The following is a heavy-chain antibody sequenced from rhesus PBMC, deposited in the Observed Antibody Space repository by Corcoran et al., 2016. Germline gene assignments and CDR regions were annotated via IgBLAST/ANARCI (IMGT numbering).Heavy chain of an antibody. CDR2: INPKTGGT. J-gene: IGHJ4*01. V-gene: IGHV1-138*01. CDR1: GYSFPDYY. CDR3: ARGSWNVGY. D-gene: IGHD1-14*01. Sequence: QVPLVQSGAGGKKPGAPVKVSCKASGYSFPDYYIQWGGQAPGQGLEWMGRINPKTGGTDYAQKFQDRVTMTRDISTTTAYMELSSLRSEDTAVYYCARGSWNVGYWGQGVLVTVSS.